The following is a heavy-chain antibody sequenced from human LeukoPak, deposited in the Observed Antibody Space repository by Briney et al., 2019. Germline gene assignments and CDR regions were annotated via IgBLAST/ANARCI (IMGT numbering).Heavy chain of an antibody. J-gene: IGHJ4*02. CDR2: IYYSGST. V-gene: IGHV4-30-4*01. CDR3: ARVNRQQWLVVSYSYYFDY. D-gene: IGHD6-19*01. Sequence: SETLSLTCTVSGGSISSGDYYWSWIRQPPGKGLEWIGYIYYSGSTYYNPSLKSRVTISVDTSKNQFSLKLSSVTAADTAVYYCARVNRQQWLVVSYSYYFDYWGQGTLVTVSS. CDR1: GGSISSGDYY.